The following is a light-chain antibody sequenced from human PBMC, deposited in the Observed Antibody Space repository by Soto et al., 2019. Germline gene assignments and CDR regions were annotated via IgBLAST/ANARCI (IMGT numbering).Light chain of an antibody. Sequence: QSALTQPASVSGSPGQSITISCTGSSNDVGAFNFVSWYQQHPGNVPKLLIYEVTNRPSGVSGRFSASKSGNTASLTIAGLQAEDEADYYCSSYERSGTLVFAGGTKLTVL. CDR1: SNDVGAFNF. J-gene: IGLJ2*01. V-gene: IGLV2-14*03. CDR3: SSYERSGTLV. CDR2: EVT.